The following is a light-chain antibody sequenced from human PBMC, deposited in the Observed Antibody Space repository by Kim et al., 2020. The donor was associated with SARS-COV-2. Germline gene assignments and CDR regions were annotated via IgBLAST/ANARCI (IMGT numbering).Light chain of an antibody. V-gene: IGLV3-1*01. CDR2: QDT. Sequence: SYELTQPPSVSVSPGQTASITCFGDKLGDNYVSWYQQRPGQSPVVVIYQDTNRPSGIPERFSGSNSGNTATLTISGAQAMDEADYYCQAWDSSTAVFGGGTQLTV. J-gene: IGLJ3*02. CDR1: KLGDNY. CDR3: QAWDSSTAV.